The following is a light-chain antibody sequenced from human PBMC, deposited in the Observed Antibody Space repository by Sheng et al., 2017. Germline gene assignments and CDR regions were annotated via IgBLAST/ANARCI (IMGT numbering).Light chain of an antibody. Sequence: IQLTQSPSSLSASVGDRVTITCRASQGISSYLAWYQQKPGKAPDLLIYAASTLQSGVPSRFSGSGSGTDFTLTISSLQPEDFATYYCQQSYSTPIIFGGGTKVDIK. CDR3: QQSYSTPII. CDR1: QGISSY. CDR2: AAS. J-gene: IGKJ4*01. V-gene: IGKV1-39*01.